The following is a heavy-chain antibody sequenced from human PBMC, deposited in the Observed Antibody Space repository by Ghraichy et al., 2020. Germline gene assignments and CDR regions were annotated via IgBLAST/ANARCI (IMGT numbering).Heavy chain of an antibody. D-gene: IGHD6-25*01. J-gene: IGHJ2*01. CDR1: GGSISNSYYY. CDR3: ASLIAASDHWYFHL. CDR2: IFYSGTT. V-gene: IGHV4-39*07. Sequence: SETLSLTCTVSGGSISNSYYYWGWIRQPPGKGLELIGNIFYSGTTYYNPSLRGRVAVAEDTSKNQFSLKLSSVTAADTAVYYCASLIAASDHWYFHLWGRGTLVTVSS.